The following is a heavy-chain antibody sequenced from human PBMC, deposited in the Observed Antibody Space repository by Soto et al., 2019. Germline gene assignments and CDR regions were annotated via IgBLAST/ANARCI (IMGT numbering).Heavy chain of an antibody. CDR2: IYYSGST. CDR1: GGSISSSSYY. Sequence: SETLSLTCTVSGGSISSSSYYWGWIRQPPGKGLEWIGSIYYSGSTYYNPSLKSRVTISVDTSKNQFSLKLSSVTAADTAVYYCARHPFTYYDILTGYYTCWFDPWGQGTLVTVSS. J-gene: IGHJ5*02. D-gene: IGHD3-9*01. CDR3: ARHPFTYYDILTGYYTCWFDP. V-gene: IGHV4-39*01.